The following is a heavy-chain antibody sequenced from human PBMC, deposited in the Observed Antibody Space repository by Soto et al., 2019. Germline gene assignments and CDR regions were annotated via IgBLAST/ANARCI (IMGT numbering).Heavy chain of an antibody. CDR1: GFTFSSYS. J-gene: IGHJ3*02. V-gene: IGHV3-21*01. D-gene: IGHD3-22*01. Sequence: GSLRLSCAASGFTFSSYSMNWVRQAPGKGLEWVSSISSSSSYIYYADSVKGRFTISRDNAKNSLYLQMNSLRAEDTAVYYCAREYYYDSSGYPLRAFDIWGQGTMVTVSS. CDR2: ISSSSSYI. CDR3: AREYYYDSSGYPLRAFDI.